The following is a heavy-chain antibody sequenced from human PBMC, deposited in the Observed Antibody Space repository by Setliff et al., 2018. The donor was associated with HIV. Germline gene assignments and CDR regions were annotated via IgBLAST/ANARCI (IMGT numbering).Heavy chain of an antibody. CDR3: TRLRGYSYGLASYYYYYMDV. CDR2: IGSKAYGGTT. V-gene: IGHV3-49*04. D-gene: IGHD5-18*01. J-gene: IGHJ6*03. Sequence: GSLRLYCAASGFTFGDYAMNWVRQTPGKGLEWVGFIGSKAYGGTTEYAASVKGRFTISRDDSKSIAYLQMNSLKTEDTAVYYCTRLRGYSYGLASYYYYYMDVWGKGTTVTVSS. CDR1: GFTFGDYA.